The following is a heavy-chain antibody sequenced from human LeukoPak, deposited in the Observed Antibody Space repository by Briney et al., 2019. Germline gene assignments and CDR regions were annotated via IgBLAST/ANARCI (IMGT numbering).Heavy chain of an antibody. CDR2: INGGGVDT. Sequence: PGGSLRLSCAASGFTFSSYSMSWVRQAPGEGLEWISAINGGGVDTYYADSVKGRFTIFRDNSKNELYVQMNSLRADDTAVYYCAKEPYDSPGYADYWGQGTLVTVSS. CDR1: GFTFSSYS. J-gene: IGHJ4*02. D-gene: IGHD3-22*01. CDR3: AKEPYDSPGYADY. V-gene: IGHV3-23*01.